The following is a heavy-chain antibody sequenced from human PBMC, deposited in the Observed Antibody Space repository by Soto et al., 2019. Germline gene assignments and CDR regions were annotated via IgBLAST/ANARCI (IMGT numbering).Heavy chain of an antibody. CDR3: ARGRWLRSSFDY. D-gene: IGHD5-12*01. V-gene: IGHV4-34*01. Sequence: QVQLQQWGAGLLKPSETLSLTCAVYGGSFSGYCWSWIRQPPGKGLEWIGEINHSGSTNYNPSLKSRVTISVDTSKNQFSLKLSSVTAADTAVYYCARGRWLRSSFDYWGQGTLVTVSS. CDR1: GGSFSGYC. CDR2: INHSGST. J-gene: IGHJ4*02.